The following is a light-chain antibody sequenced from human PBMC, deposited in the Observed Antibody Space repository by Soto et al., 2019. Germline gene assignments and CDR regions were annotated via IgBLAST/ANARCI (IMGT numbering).Light chain of an antibody. CDR2: GAS. CDR3: QQYNNWWT. CDR1: QSVSSS. V-gene: IGKV3-15*01. J-gene: IGKJ1*01. Sequence: EVVMTHSPATLSMSPGERATLSCRASQSVSSSLAWYQQKPGQAPRLLIYGASTRATGIPDRFSGSGSETEFTLTISSLQAEDFAIYYCQQYNNWWTFGQGTKVEIK.